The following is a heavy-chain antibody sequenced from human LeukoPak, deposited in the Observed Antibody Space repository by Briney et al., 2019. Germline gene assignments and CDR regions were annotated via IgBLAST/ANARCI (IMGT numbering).Heavy chain of an antibody. CDR1: GFTFSRFG. CDR2: FDGNADGT. CDR3: AGGRERDGYSIDY. D-gene: IGHD5-24*01. J-gene: IGHJ4*02. Sequence: GGFLRLSCVTSGFTFSRFGMTWVRQPPGKGLEWVASFDGNADGTYYADSVKGRCTISRDNSKNTLYLQMNSLRAEDTAVYYCAGGRERDGYSIDYWGQGTLVTVSS. V-gene: IGHV3-23*01.